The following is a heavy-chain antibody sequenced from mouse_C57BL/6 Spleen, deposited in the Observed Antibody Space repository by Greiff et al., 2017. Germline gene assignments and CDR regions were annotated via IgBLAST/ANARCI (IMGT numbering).Heavy chain of an antibody. V-gene: IGHV14-4*01. D-gene: IGHD2-12*01. CDR1: GFNIKDDY. CDR2: IDPENGDT. CDR3: TAHSNDGNLDY. Sequence: EVQLQQSGAELVRPGASVKLSCTASGFNIKDDYMHWVKQRPEQGLEWIGWIDPENGDTEYASKFQGKATITADTSSNTAYLQLSSLTSEDTAVYYCTAHSNDGNLDYWGQGTTLTVSS. J-gene: IGHJ2*01.